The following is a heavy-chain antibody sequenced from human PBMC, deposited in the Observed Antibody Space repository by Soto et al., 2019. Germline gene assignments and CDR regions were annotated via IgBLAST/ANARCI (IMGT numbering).Heavy chain of an antibody. CDR3: TRGWDGYDWADAVDI. Sequence: QLQLVESGGGVVQRGRSLRLSCAASGFTISNYAMHWVRQAPGKGLEWVANILNDGTNKNYADSVKGRFTISRDNSQNTVYLQMNTLRLEDTAVYYCTRGWDGYDWADAVDIWGQGTLVRVSS. V-gene: IGHV3-30-3*01. CDR2: ILNDGTNK. J-gene: IGHJ3*02. CDR1: GFTISNYA. D-gene: IGHD5-12*01.